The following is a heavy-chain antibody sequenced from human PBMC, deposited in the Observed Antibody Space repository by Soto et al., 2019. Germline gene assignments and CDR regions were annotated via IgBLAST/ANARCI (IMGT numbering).Heavy chain of an antibody. J-gene: IGHJ4*02. V-gene: IGHV1-3*01. CDR3: ARDVGATGD. D-gene: IGHD1-26*01. CDR1: GYTFTSYP. Sequence: QVQLVQSGAEVKKPGASVKVSCKASGYTFTSYPMHWVRQAPGQRLEWMGWINPGNGNTKYSQKLQGRVTITRDTSASTAYMELISLRSEDTAVYYCARDVGATGDWGQGTLVTVSS. CDR2: INPGNGNT.